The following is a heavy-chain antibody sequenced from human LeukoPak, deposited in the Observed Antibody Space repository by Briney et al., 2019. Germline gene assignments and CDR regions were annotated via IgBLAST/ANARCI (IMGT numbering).Heavy chain of an antibody. J-gene: IGHJ4*02. V-gene: IGHV3-30*02. D-gene: IGHD6-19*01. CDR3: AKDRRIAVAPGHFDY. CDR2: IRYDGSNK. CDR1: GFTFSSYG. Sequence: GGSLRLSCAASGFTFSSYGMHWVRQVPGKGPEWVAFIRYDGSNKYYADSVKGRFTISRDNSKNTLYLQMNSLRAEDTAVYYCAKDRRIAVAPGHFDYWGQGTLVTVSS.